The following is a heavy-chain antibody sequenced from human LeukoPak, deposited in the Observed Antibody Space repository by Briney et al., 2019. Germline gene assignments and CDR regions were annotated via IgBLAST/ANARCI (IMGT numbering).Heavy chain of an antibody. Sequence: PGGSLRLSCAASGFTFSNYDMHWVRQGTGKGLEWVSAIGTAGDTYYLGPVKGRFTISRENAKNFLYLQMNSLRAGDTAVYYCARVVKSGPSHYFDYWGQGTLVTVSS. CDR3: ARVVKSGPSHYFDY. V-gene: IGHV3-13*01. D-gene: IGHD3-3*01. CDR1: GFTFSNYD. CDR2: IGTAGDT. J-gene: IGHJ4*02.